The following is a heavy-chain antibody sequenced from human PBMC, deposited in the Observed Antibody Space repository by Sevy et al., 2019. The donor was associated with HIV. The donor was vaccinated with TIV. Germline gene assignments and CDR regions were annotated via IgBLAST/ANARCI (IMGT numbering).Heavy chain of an antibody. V-gene: IGHV1-2*02. Sequence: ATVKVSCKASGYTFTGYYMHWVRQAPGQGLEWMGWINPNSRGTNYAQKFQGRVTMSRDTSISTAYMELSRLRSDDTAVYYCATIRLSVPPFDYWGQGTAVLVSS. D-gene: IGHD6-25*01. J-gene: IGHJ4*02. CDR2: INPNSRGT. CDR3: ATIRLSVPPFDY. CDR1: GYTFTGYY.